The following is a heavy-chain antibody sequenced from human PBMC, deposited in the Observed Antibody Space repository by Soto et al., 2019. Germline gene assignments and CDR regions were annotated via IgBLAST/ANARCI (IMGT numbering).Heavy chain of an antibody. J-gene: IGHJ4*02. V-gene: IGHV4-31*03. CDR1: GGSISSGGYY. D-gene: IGHD3-10*01. CDR2: IYYSGST. CDR3: ASGESYYFDY. Sequence: SETLSLTCTVSGGSISSGGYYWSWIRQHPGKGLEWIGYIYYSGSTYYNPSLKSRVTISVDTSKNQFSLKLSSVTAANTAVYYCASGESYYFDYWGQGTLVTVSS.